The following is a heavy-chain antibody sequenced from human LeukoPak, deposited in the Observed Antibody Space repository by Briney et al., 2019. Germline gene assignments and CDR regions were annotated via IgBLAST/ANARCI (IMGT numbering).Heavy chain of an antibody. D-gene: IGHD5-24*01. Sequence: GGSLRLSCAASGFTFSSYEMNWVRQAPGKGLEWVSYISSSGSTIYYADSVKGRFTISRDNAKNSLYLQMNGLRAEDTAVYYCARGKMGWLQPSGDAFDIWGQGTMVTVSS. CDR3: ARGKMGWLQPSGDAFDI. CDR2: ISSSGSTI. V-gene: IGHV3-48*03. J-gene: IGHJ3*02. CDR1: GFTFSSYE.